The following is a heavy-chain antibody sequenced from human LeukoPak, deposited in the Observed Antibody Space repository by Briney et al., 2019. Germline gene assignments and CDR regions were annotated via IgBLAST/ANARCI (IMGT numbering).Heavy chain of an antibody. V-gene: IGHV3-30*18. J-gene: IGHJ6*04. Sequence: GGSLRLSCAASGWTFSSYGMHWVRQAPGKGLEWVAVISYDGSNKYYADSVKGRFTISRDNSKNTLYLQMNSLRAEDTAVYYCAKVPPVDTAMALDGMDVWGKGTTVTVSS. CDR1: GWTFSSYG. CDR3: AKVPPVDTAMALDGMDV. CDR2: ISYDGSNK. D-gene: IGHD5-18*01.